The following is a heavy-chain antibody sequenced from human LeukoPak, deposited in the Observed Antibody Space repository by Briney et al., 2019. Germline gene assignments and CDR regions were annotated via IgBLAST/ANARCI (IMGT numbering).Heavy chain of an antibody. D-gene: IGHD3-10*01. J-gene: IGHJ4*02. CDR3: ARTRYYYGSRSYGAPYYFDY. CDR1: GGSISSNSYY. V-gene: IGHV4-39*01. Sequence: SETLSLTCTVSGGSISSNSYYWGWIRQPPGKGLEWIGSIYYSGSTYYNPSLKNRLTISVDTSKNQFSLKLSSVTAADTAVYYCARTRYYYGSRSYGAPYYFDYWGQGALVTVSS. CDR2: IYYSGST.